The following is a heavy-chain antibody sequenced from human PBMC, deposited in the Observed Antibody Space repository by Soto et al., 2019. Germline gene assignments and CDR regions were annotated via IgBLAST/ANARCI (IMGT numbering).Heavy chain of an antibody. V-gene: IGHV1-69*13. D-gene: IGHD6-13*01. CDR2: IIPIFGTA. Sequence: SVKVSCKASGGTFSSYAISWVRQAPGQGLEWMGGIIPIFGTANYAQKFQGRVTITADESTSTAYMELSSLRSEDTAVYYCAGSPAVYSFACSSSWYNCFDLWGQGTLVTVSS. CDR3: AGSPAVYSFACSSSWYNCFDL. CDR1: GGTFSSYA. J-gene: IGHJ5*01.